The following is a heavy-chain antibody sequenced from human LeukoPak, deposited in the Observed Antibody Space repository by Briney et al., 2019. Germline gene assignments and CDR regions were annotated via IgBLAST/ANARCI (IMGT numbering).Heavy chain of an antibody. CDR2: ISWNSGSI. Sequence: GRSLRLSCAASGFTFDDYAMHWVRQAPGKGLEWVSGISWNSGSIVYADSVKGRFTISRDNAKNSLYLQMNSLRAEDMALYYCAKDGDSSGYSSGWFDPWGQGTLVTVSS. CDR1: GFTFDDYA. CDR3: AKDGDSSGYSSGWFDP. D-gene: IGHD3-22*01. J-gene: IGHJ5*02. V-gene: IGHV3-9*03.